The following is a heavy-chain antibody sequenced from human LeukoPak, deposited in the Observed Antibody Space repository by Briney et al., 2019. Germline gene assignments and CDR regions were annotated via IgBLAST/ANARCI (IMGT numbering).Heavy chain of an antibody. CDR2: IYTSGST. Sequence: PSETPSLTCTVSGGSISSGSYYWSWIRQPAGKGLEWIGRIYTSGSTNYNPSLKSRVTISVDTSKNQFSLKLSSVTAADTAVYYCARDRREVAVAGMGDAFDIWGQGTMVTVSS. V-gene: IGHV4-61*02. CDR1: GGSISSGSYY. D-gene: IGHD6-19*01. CDR3: ARDRREVAVAGMGDAFDI. J-gene: IGHJ3*02.